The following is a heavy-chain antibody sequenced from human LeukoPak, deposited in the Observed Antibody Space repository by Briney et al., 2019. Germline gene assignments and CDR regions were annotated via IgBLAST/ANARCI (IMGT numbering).Heavy chain of an antibody. V-gene: IGHV3-74*01. CDR2: LNSDGGGT. Sequence: GGSLRLSCAASGFAFNSYWMHWVRQAPGKGLEWVSRLNSDGGGTTYADSVKGRFTISRDNAKNTLYLQMNSLRAEDTAVYYCARDRYYGMDVWGQGTTVTVSS. J-gene: IGHJ6*02. CDR3: ARDRYYGMDV. CDR1: GFAFNSYW.